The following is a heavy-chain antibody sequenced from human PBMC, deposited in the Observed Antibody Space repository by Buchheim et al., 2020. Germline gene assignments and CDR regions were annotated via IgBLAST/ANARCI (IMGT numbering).Heavy chain of an antibody. CDR3: ARGSTVTALDY. CDR2: INYSGST. CDR1: GGSISSYY. V-gene: IGHV4-59*01. J-gene: IGHJ4*02. Sequence: QVQLQESGPGLVKPSETLSLTCTVSGGSISSYYWSWIRQPPGKGLEWIGYINYSGSTNYNPSLKSRVTISVDTSKNQFSLKLSSVTAADTAVYYCARGSTVTALDYWGQGTL. D-gene: IGHD4-17*01.